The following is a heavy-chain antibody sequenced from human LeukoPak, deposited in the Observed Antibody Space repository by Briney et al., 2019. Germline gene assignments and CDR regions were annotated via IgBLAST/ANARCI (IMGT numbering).Heavy chain of an antibody. CDR2: INHSGST. CDR1: GGSFSGYY. CDR3: ARGSGYSAFDI. D-gene: IGHD3-22*01. Sequence: SETLSLTCAVYGGSFSGYYWSWIRQPPEKGLEWIGEINHSGSTNYNPSLKSRVTISVATSKNQFSLELSSVTAADTAVYYCARGSGYSAFDIWGQGTMVTVSS. J-gene: IGHJ3*02. V-gene: IGHV4-34*01.